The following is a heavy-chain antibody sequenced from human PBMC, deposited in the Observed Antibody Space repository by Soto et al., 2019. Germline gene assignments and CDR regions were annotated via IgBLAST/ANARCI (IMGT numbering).Heavy chain of an antibody. CDR3: AKVMGWFGEFYFDY. CDR2: ISGSGGST. D-gene: IGHD3-10*01. CDR1: GFTFSSYA. V-gene: IGHV3-23*01. Sequence: GGSLRLSCAASGFTFSSYAMSWVRQAPGKGLEWASAISGSGGSTYYADSVKGRFTISRDNSKNTLYLQMNSLRAEDTAVYYCAKVMGWFGEFYFDYWGQGTLVTVSS. J-gene: IGHJ4*02.